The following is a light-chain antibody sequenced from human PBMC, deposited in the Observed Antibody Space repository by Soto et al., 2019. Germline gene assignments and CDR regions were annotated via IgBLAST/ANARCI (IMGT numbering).Light chain of an antibody. Sequence: QSALTQPASVSGSPGQSITISCTGTSSVVGSYNLVSWYQQHPGKAPKLMIYEVSKRPSGVSNRFSGSKSGNTASLTISGLQAEDEADYSCCSYAGSSTYVFGTGTKVTV. CDR2: EVS. J-gene: IGLJ1*01. CDR3: CSYAGSSTYV. V-gene: IGLV2-23*02. CDR1: SSVVGSYNL.